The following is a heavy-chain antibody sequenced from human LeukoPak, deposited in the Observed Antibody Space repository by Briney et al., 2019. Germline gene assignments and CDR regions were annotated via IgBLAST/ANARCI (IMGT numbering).Heavy chain of an antibody. V-gene: IGHV4-34*01. Sequence: SDTLSLTCAVYGGSFSGYYWSWIRQPPGKGLEWIGEINHSGSTNYNPCLKSRVTISVDTSKNQFSLKLSSVTAADTAVYYCARGPYCGGDCYSHLDYWGQGTLVTVSS. CDR2: INHSGST. D-gene: IGHD2-21*02. CDR1: GGSFSGYY. J-gene: IGHJ4*02. CDR3: ARGPYCGGDCYSHLDY.